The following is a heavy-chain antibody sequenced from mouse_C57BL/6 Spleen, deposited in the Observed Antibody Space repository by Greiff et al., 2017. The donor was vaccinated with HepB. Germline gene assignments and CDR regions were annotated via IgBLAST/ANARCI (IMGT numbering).Heavy chain of an antibody. CDR3: ARGGYDRAFAY. CDR2: ISSGSSTI. Sequence: EVQLVESGGGLVKPGGSLKLSCAASGFTFSDYGMHWVRQAPEKGLEWVAYISSGSSTIYYADTVKGRFTISRDNAKNTLFLQMTSLRSEDTAMYYCARGGYDRAFAYWGQGTLVTVSA. D-gene: IGHD2-12*01. V-gene: IGHV5-17*01. CDR1: GFTFSDYG. J-gene: IGHJ3*01.